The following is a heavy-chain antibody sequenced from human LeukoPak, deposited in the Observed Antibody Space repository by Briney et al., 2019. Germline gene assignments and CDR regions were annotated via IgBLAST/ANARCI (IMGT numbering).Heavy chain of an antibody. V-gene: IGHV1-69*13. CDR1: GGTFSSYA. Sequence: SVKLSCKASGGTFSSYAISWVRQAPGQGLEWMGGIIPIFGTANYAQKFQGRVTITADESTSTAYMELSSLRSEDTAVYYCARDQGSSGWYQGGFDPWGQGTLVTVSS. J-gene: IGHJ5*02. D-gene: IGHD6-19*01. CDR3: ARDQGSSGWYQGGFDP. CDR2: IIPIFGTA.